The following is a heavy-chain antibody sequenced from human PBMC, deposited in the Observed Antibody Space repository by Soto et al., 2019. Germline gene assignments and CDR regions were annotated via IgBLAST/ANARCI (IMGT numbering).Heavy chain of an antibody. CDR1: GGSISSYY. CDR2: IYYSGST. D-gene: IGHD3-10*01. J-gene: IGHJ3*02. CDR3: ARLEHLFWDYGSGSADAFDI. Sequence: SETLSLTCTVSGGSISSYYWSWIRQPPGKGLEWIGYIYYSGSTNYNPSLKSRVTISVDTSKNQFSLKLSSVTAADTAVYYCARLEHLFWDYGSGSADAFDIWGQGTMVTVSS. V-gene: IGHV4-59*01.